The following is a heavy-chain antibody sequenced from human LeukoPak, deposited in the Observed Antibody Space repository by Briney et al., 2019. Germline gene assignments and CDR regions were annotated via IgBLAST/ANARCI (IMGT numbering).Heavy chain of an antibody. CDR2: IYARGNT. Sequence: PSETLSLTCTVSGGSISGNYYWSWIRQPAGKGLEWIGRIYARGNTNYNPSLKSRVTISVDTSKNQFSLKLSSVTAADTAVYYCVRSDDFWSGYYGYWGQGTLVTVSS. CDR3: VRSDDFWSGYYGY. V-gene: IGHV4-61*02. CDR1: GGSISGNYY. J-gene: IGHJ4*02. D-gene: IGHD3-3*01.